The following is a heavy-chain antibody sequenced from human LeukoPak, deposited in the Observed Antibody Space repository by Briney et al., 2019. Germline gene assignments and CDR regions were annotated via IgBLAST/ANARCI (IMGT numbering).Heavy chain of an antibody. CDR2: IYYSGNT. D-gene: IGHD3-22*01. CDR3: ARAPHFFDTSGSRYYFDY. Sequence: SETLSLTCTVSGGSIRSTTHYWGWIRHPPGKGLEWIGSIYYSGNTYHSPSLMSRVTISVDTSKNQFSLNLSSVTAADTAVYYCARAPHFFDTSGSRYYFDYWGRGALVTVSS. CDR1: GGSIRSTTHY. J-gene: IGHJ4*02. V-gene: IGHV4-39*07.